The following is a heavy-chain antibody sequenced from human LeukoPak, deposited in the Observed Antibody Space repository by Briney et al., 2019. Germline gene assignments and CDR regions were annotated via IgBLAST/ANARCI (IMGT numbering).Heavy chain of an antibody. CDR2: IKQDGSEK. Sequence: SGGSLRLSCAASGFIFSDYWMSWVRQVPGKGLEWVANIKQDGSEKYYVDSVKGRFTISRDNAKNSLHLQMNSLRAEDTAVYYCARVPKYYYDSSGYYLDYWGQGTLVTVSS. V-gene: IGHV3-7*03. J-gene: IGHJ4*02. CDR1: GFIFSDYW. CDR3: ARVPKYYYDSSGYYLDY. D-gene: IGHD3-22*01.